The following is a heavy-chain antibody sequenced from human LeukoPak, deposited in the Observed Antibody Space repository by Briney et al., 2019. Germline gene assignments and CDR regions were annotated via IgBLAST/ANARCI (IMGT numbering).Heavy chain of an antibody. D-gene: IGHD3-10*01. J-gene: IGHJ4*02. CDR1: GFSVGSNY. V-gene: IGHV3-66*01. Sequence: GGSLRLACAVSGFSVGSNYMSWFRQPPGKGLEWVSVIYTSTTTYYVDSVKDRFTISRDTSKNTVYLQMNSLRAEDTAVYFCARRTYYSSSGNWAHDYWGQGTLVTVSS. CDR2: IYTSTTT. CDR3: ARRTYYSSSGNWAHDY.